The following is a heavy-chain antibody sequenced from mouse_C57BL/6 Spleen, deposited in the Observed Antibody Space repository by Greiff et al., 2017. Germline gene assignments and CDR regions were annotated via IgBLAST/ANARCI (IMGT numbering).Heavy chain of an antibody. V-gene: IGHV10-1*01. CDR2: IRSKSNNYAT. Sequence: VQLKESGGGLVQPKGSLKLSCAASGFSFNTYAMNWVRQAPGKGLEWVARIRSKSNNYATYYADSVKDRFTISRDDSESMLYLQMNNLKTEDTAMYYCVRYDYDGYYYAMDYWGQGTSVTVPS. CDR3: VRYDYDGYYYAMDY. CDR1: GFSFNTYA. J-gene: IGHJ4*01. D-gene: IGHD2-4*01.